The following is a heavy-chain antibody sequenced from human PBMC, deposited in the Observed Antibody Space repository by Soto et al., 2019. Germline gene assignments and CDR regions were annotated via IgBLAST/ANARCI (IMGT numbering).Heavy chain of an antibody. CDR3: VRDPQQNDY. CDR2: ISASNGNR. CDR1: GYDFSSYG. D-gene: IGHD2-2*01. Sequence: QVQLVQSGAEGKKPGASVKVSCKASGYDFSSYGISWVRQAPGHGLEWMGWISASNGNRDYAQQFQSRVTMTSDTSRTTAYMEVRSMRSDDTAVYYCVRDPQQNDYWGQGTLVNVSS. J-gene: IGHJ4*02. V-gene: IGHV1-18*04.